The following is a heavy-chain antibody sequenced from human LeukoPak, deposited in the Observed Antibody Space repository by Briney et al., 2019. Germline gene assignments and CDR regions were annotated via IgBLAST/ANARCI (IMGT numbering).Heavy chain of an antibody. J-gene: IGHJ4*02. CDR2: ISYDGSNK. V-gene: IGHV3-30*04. CDR3: AKDLGFQLPSYYFDY. CDR1: GFTFSSYA. Sequence: GGSLRLSCAASGFTFSSYAMHWVRQAPGKGLEWVAVISYDGSNKYYADSVKGRFTISRDNSKNTLYLQMNSLRAEDTAVYYCAKDLGFQLPSYYFDYWGQGTLVTVSS. D-gene: IGHD2-2*01.